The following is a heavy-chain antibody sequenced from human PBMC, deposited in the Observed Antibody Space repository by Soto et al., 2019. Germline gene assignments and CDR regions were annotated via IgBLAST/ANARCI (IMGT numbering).Heavy chain of an antibody. CDR2: ISYDGSNK. CDR1: GFTFSSYA. D-gene: IGHD5-12*01. J-gene: IGHJ4*02. V-gene: IGHV3-30*04. Sequence: LKISCAASGFTFSSYAMHWVRQAPGKGLEWVAVISYDGSNKYYADSVKGRFTISRDNSKNTLYLQMNSLRAEDTAVYYCARALRRDGYNDYWGQGTLVTVSS. CDR3: ARALRRDGYNDY.